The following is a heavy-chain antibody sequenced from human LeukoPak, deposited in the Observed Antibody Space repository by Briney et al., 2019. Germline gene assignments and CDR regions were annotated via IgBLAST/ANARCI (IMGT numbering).Heavy chain of an antibody. Sequence: PGGSLRLSCAVSGLTFSNYEMNWVRQAPGKGLEWVSYISGSGSTIYHADSVKGRFTISRDNAKNSLCLQMNSLRAEDTAVYYCATIDGGIPVDYWGQGTLVTVSS. CDR3: ATIDGGIPVDY. CDR1: GLTFSNYE. J-gene: IGHJ4*02. V-gene: IGHV3-48*03. CDR2: ISGSGSTI. D-gene: IGHD3-16*01.